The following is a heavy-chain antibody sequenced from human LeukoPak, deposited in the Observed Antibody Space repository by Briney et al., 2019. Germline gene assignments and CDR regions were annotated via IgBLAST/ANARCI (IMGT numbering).Heavy chain of an antibody. V-gene: IGHV4-34*01. Sequence: SETLFLTCAFYGWSFSGYYWSWVRQPPGKGLEWVGEINHSGSTNYNPSLKSRVTISVHTSKHQFSLQLTSVTAADTAVYYCASGIRGPDYGDYGHYFAYWGQGTLVTVSS. D-gene: IGHD4-17*01. CDR3: ASGIRGPDYGDYGHYFAY. CDR1: GWSFSGYY. CDR2: INHSGST. J-gene: IGHJ4*02.